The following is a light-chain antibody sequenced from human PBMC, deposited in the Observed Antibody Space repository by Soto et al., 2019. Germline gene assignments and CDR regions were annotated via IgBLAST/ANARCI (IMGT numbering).Light chain of an antibody. J-gene: IGKJ2*01. Sequence: EVVLTQSPGTLSLSPGERATLSCRASQSVSNNYFAWYQQKPGQAPRLLIFGSSDRATGIPDRFSGSGSGTDFTLTLSRLEPEDVAVDYCQQYGSSPPYTVGQGTKLEI. CDR3: QQYGSSPPYT. CDR2: GSS. CDR1: QSVSNNY. V-gene: IGKV3-20*01.